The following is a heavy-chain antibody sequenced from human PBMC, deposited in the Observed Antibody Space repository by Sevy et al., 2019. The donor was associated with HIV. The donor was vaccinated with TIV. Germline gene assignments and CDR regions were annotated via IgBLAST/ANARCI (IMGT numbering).Heavy chain of an antibody. CDR2: ISGSSSYI. CDR1: GFTFNIYS. V-gene: IGHV3-21*01. CDR3: ARGRGDPRADCFDY. D-gene: IGHD2-21*02. Sequence: GGSLRLSCAASGFTFNIYSMNWVRQAPGKGLEWVSSISGSSSYIFYEDSVKGGFTISRDNDKNSLYLQMNSLSAEDTAVYYCARGRGDPRADCFDYWGQGTLVTVSS. J-gene: IGHJ4*02.